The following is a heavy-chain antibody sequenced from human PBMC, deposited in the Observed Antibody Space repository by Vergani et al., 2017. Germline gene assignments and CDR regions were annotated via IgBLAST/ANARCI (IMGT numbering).Heavy chain of an antibody. Sequence: EVQLEESGGGLVLPGRSLRLSCVTSGFTSAGYAMHWVRQAPGKGLEWVSGISGNSNSIGYADSVKGRFTISRDKAKNSLYLQMNSLRAEDTALYYCAKDLGTSSGGGWFDPWGQGTLVTVSS. CDR3: AKDLGTSSGGGWFDP. J-gene: IGHJ5*02. CDR1: GFTSAGYA. D-gene: IGHD6-6*01. V-gene: IGHV3-9*02. CDR2: ISGNSNSI.